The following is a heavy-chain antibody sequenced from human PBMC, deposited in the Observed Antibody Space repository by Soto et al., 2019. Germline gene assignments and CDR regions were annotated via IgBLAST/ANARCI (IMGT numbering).Heavy chain of an antibody. CDR3: TIEGGFGYGGPYGMDV. CDR2: IRSKANSYAT. CDR1: GFTFSGPA. D-gene: IGHD5-18*01. J-gene: IGHJ6*02. V-gene: IGHV3-73*01. Sequence: GGSLRLSCAASGFTFSGPAMHWVRQASGKGLEWVGRIRSKANSYATAYAASVKGRFTISRDDSKNTAYLQMNSLKTEDTAVYYCTIEGGFGYGGPYGMDVWGQGTTVTVSS.